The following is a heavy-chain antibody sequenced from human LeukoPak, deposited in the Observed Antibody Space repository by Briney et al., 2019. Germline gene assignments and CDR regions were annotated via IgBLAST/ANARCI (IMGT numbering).Heavy chain of an antibody. D-gene: IGHD6-19*01. Sequence: GGSLRLSCAASGFTFSSYAMHWVRQAPGKGLEWVAVISYDGSNKYYADSVKGRFTISRDNSKNTLYLQMNSLRAEDTAVYYCARDSSGWDYYYFDYWGQGTLVTVSS. CDR1: GFTFSSYA. V-gene: IGHV3-30*04. CDR2: ISYDGSNK. CDR3: ARDSSGWDYYYFDY. J-gene: IGHJ4*02.